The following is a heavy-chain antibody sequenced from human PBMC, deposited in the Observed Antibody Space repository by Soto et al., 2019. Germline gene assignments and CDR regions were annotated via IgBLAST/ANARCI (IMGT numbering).Heavy chain of an antibody. CDR3: AHGPWKELWPRAPVVK. CDR2: IFWDDDK. V-gene: IGHV2-5*02. D-gene: IGHD1-1*01. Sequence: SGPTLVNPTQTLTLTCTFSGFSLSTSGVGVGWIRQPPGKALEWLGIIFWDDDKRYRPSLKRRLSITKDTSRNQLVLTMTNMDPVDTATYYCAHGPWKELWPRAPVVKWAQRTPVTVSS. CDR1: GFSLSTSGVG. J-gene: IGHJ4*02.